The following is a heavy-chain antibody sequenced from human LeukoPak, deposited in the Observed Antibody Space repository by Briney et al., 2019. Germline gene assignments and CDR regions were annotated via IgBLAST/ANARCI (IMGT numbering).Heavy chain of an antibody. CDR2: INPSGGST. Sequence: ASVKVSCKASGYPFTSYYIHWVRQAPEQGLEWMGVINPSGGSTTYAQKFHGRVTMTRDTSTSTVYMELSSLRSEGTAVYYCARDRVAGSNYYYYGMDVWGQGTTVTVSS. D-gene: IGHD6-19*01. CDR1: GYPFTSYY. CDR3: ARDRVAGSNYYYYGMDV. J-gene: IGHJ6*02. V-gene: IGHV1-46*01.